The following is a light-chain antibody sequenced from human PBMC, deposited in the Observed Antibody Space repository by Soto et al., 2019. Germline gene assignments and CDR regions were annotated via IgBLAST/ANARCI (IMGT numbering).Light chain of an antibody. CDR2: INSDGSH. J-gene: IGLJ2*01. CDR1: SGHSSYV. V-gene: IGLV4-69*01. Sequence: QLVLTQSPSASASLGASVKLTCTLSSGHSSYVIAWHQQQPEKGPRYLMKINSDGSHRKGDGIPDRFSGSSSGAERYLAISSLQSEDEADSYCQTWESGIQVFGGGTKVTVL. CDR3: QTWESGIQV.